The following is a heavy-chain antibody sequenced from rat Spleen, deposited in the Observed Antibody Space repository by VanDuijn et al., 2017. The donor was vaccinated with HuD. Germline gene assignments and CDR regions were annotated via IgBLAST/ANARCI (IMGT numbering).Heavy chain of an antibody. CDR3: TRDDTEAYYFDY. Sequence: EVQLVESGGGLVQPGRSLKLSCAASGFTFSDYYMAWVRQAPTKGQEWVASISHDGGGTYYRDSVKGRFTISRDNAQNTLYLQMNSLRSEDTATYYCTRDDTEAYYFDYWGQGVMVTVSS. V-gene: IGHV5-20*01. J-gene: IGHJ2*01. CDR1: GFTFSDYY. CDR2: ISHDGGGT. D-gene: IGHD1-11*01.